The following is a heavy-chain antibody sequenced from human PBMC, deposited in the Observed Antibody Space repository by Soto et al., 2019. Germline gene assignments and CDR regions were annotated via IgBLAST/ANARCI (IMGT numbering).Heavy chain of an antibody. CDR1: GYIFTSYY. D-gene: IGHD4-4*01. CDR2: INVSGGST. CDR3: VRAEPLTTGDY. Sequence: ASVKVSCKASGYIFTSYYMHWVRQAPGQGLEWMGIINVSGGSTSNAQKFQGRVTMTRDTSTSTVYMELSSLRSEDTAVYYCVRAEPLTTGDYWGQGTLVTVSS. V-gene: IGHV1-46*03. J-gene: IGHJ4*02.